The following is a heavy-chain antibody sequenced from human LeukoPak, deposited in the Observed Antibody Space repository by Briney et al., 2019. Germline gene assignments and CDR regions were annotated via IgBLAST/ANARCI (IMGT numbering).Heavy chain of an antibody. CDR1: GGSFSGYY. CDR3: AGGLRPGDCSSTSCYTYYYYGMDV. V-gene: IGHV4-34*01. J-gene: IGHJ6*02. Sequence: SETLSLTCAVYGGSFSGYYWSWIRQPPGKGLEWIGEINHSGSINYNPSLKSRVIISVDTSKNQFSLKLRSVTAADTAVYYCAGGLRPGDCSSTSCYTYYYYGMDVWGQGTTVTVSS. D-gene: IGHD2-2*02. CDR2: INHSGSI.